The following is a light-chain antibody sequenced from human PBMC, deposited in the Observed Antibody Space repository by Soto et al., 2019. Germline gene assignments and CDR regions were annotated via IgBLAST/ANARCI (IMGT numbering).Light chain of an antibody. V-gene: IGKV3-11*01. J-gene: IGKJ4*01. CDR1: QSISDY. CDR3: QQRVKWPPT. Sequence: EIVLTQSPGTLSLSPGERANRSCRASQSISDYLAWYQQKPGQAPRLLIFDASNRATAFPDRFSGGGSGTDFTLIISSLEPEDFAVYYCQQRVKWPPTFGGGTKVEI. CDR2: DAS.